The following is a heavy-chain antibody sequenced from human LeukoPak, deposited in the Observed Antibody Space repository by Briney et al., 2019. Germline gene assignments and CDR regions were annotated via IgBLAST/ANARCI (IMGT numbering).Heavy chain of an antibody. CDR1: SGSFSAYY. CDR2: INHSGST. V-gene: IGHV4-34*01. Sequence: SETLSLTCAVYSGSFSAYYWSWIRQPPGKGLEWIGEINHSGSTSYNPSLKSRVTISVDTSNNQFSLKLSSVTAADTAIYYCARGLGYSYGSVWFDPWGQGALVTVSS. D-gene: IGHD5-18*01. CDR3: ARGLGYSYGSVWFDP. J-gene: IGHJ5*02.